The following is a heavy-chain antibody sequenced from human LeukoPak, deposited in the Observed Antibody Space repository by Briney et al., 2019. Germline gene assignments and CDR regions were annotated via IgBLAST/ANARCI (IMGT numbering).Heavy chain of an antibody. CDR3: AKYSGSYYYPPNWDS. Sequence: GGSLRLSCAASGFTFSSSVMSWVRQAPGKGLEWVSTINGGGTRTYYAVSVNGRFIISRDNSMNTLYLQMNSLRAEDTAVYFCAKYSGSYYYPPNWDSWGQGTLVTVSS. CDR1: GFTFSSSV. V-gene: IGHV3-23*01. J-gene: IGHJ4*02. CDR2: INGGGTRT. D-gene: IGHD1-26*01.